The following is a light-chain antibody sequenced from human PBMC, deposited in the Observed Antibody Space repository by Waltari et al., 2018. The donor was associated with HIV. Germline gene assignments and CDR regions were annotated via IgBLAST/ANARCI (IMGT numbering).Light chain of an antibody. J-gene: IGLJ2*01. Sequence: QSVLTQPPSVSGAPGQRVTISCTKSSSNVEAAYDVHWFQQVTGTAPKLLIYGNVNRPSGVPDRFSGSRSGTSASLAITGLQAEDEADYYCQSYDTSLTDIIFGGGTKLTVL. CDR2: GNV. CDR3: QSYDTSLTDII. CDR1: SSNVEAAYD. V-gene: IGLV1-40*01.